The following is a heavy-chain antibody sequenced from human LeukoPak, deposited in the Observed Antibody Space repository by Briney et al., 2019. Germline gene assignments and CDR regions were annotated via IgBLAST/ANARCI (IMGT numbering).Heavy chain of an antibody. J-gene: IGHJ6*02. CDR3: AAMRYGRDYYYYGMDV. CDR1: GGSINSYY. D-gene: IGHD1-14*01. CDR2: ISHSGST. Sequence: SESLSLTCSVTGGSINSYYWSWIRQPPGKGLEWIGYISHSGSTDSNPSLKSRVTISLDTSKNQFSLKLTSVTAADTAVYYCAAMRYGRDYYYYGMDVWGQGTTVTVSS. V-gene: IGHV4-59*01.